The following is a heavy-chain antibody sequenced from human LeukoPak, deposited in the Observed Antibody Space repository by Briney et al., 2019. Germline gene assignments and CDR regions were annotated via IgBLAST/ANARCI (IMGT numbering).Heavy chain of an antibody. Sequence: GGSLRLSCAASGFTFSTYGMHWVRQAPGKGLEWVAGIAYDGNNKFYAVSVKGRFTISRDNSKNTLFLQMNSLRAEDTAVYYCAKDENSSGLSHWGQGTLLPSPQ. CDR2: IAYDGNNK. CDR3: AKDENSSGLSH. V-gene: IGHV3-30*18. J-gene: IGHJ4*02. CDR1: GFTFSTYG. D-gene: IGHD3-22*01.